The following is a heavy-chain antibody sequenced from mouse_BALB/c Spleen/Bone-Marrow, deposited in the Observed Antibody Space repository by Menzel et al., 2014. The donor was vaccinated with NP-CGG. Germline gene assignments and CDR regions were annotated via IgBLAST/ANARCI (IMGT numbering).Heavy chain of an antibody. Sequence: EVQRVESGAELVKPGASVKLSCTASGFNIKDTYMHWVKQRPEQGLEWIGRIDPANGNTKYDPKSQGKATITADTSSNTAYLQLSSLTSEDTAVYYCAPYYYGSSSFAYWGQGTLVTVSA. CDR1: GFNIKDTY. CDR2: IDPANGNT. D-gene: IGHD1-1*01. CDR3: APYYYGSSSFAY. J-gene: IGHJ3*01. V-gene: IGHV14-3*02.